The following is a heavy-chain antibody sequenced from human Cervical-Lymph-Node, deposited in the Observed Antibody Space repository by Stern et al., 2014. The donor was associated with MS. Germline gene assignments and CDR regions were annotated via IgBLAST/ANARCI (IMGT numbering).Heavy chain of an antibody. J-gene: IGHJ4*02. CDR2: ISVYNDDG. Sequence: VQLVQSGTEVKRPGAWVKVSCKASGVDFIRFDIFWVRQVPGQGLEWVGGISVYNDDGSATQKFPDRVTVTADTSTSTAYMELRVLTSDDTAVYYCARVNSVVGATDFDLWGQGTLVTVSS. CDR1: GVDFIRFD. CDR3: ARVNSVVGATDFDL. D-gene: IGHD1-26*01. V-gene: IGHV1-18*01.